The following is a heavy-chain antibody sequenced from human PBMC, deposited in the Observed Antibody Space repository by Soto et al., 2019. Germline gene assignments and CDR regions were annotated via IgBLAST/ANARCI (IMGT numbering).Heavy chain of an antibody. CDR1: GFTFSSYS. V-gene: IGHV3-48*01. D-gene: IGHD2-2*01. CDR2: ISSSRSTI. J-gene: IGHJ5*01. CDR3: ARDCPGSSTTCYGNEGFDS. Sequence: EVQLVESGGGLVQPGGSPRLSCAASGFTFSSYSMNWVRQAPGKGLEWVSYISSSRSTIYYADSVQGRFTISRDNAKNSLYLQMNSLRAEDTAVYYWARDCPGSSTTCYGNEGFDSWGQGTLVTVSS.